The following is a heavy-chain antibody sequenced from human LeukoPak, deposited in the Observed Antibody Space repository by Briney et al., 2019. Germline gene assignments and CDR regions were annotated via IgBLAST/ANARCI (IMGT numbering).Heavy chain of an antibody. CDR1: GFTFSSYS. J-gene: IGHJ4*02. Sequence: GGSLRLSCAASGFTFSSYSMNWVRQAPGKGLEWVSSISSSSSYIYYADSAKGRFPISRENATNSLYLQMNSLKTEDTAVYYCTTAYDSSGPSGDYWGQGTLVTVSS. CDR2: ISSSSSYI. CDR3: TTAYDSSGPSGDY. V-gene: IGHV3-21*03. D-gene: IGHD3-22*01.